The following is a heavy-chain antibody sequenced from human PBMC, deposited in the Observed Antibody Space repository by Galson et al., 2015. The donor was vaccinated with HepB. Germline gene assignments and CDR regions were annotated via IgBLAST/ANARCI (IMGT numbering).Heavy chain of an antibody. Sequence: SVKVSCKASGYTFTSYGISWVRQAPGQGLEWMGWISAYNGNTNYAQKLQGRVTMTTDTSTSTAYMELRSLRSDDTAVYYCARDGDIVVVPAAIISRGDALDIWGQGTMVTVSS. J-gene: IGHJ3*02. CDR3: ARDGDIVVVPAAIISRGDALDI. CDR1: GYTFTSYG. D-gene: IGHD2-2*01. V-gene: IGHV1-18*01. CDR2: ISAYNGNT.